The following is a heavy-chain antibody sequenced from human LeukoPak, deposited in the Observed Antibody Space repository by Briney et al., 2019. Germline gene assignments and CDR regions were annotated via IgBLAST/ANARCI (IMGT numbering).Heavy chain of an antibody. CDR1: GFTFRRYW. Sequence: GGSLRLSCAASGFTFRRYWMSWVRQAPGKGLEWVANINQDGSEKYYVDSVKGRFTISRDTAKNSLYLQMNSLRAEDTAVYYCVRDPSFSVPWGQGTLVTVSS. CDR2: INQDGSEK. V-gene: IGHV3-7*01. CDR3: VRDPSFSVP. J-gene: IGHJ5*02. D-gene: IGHD2/OR15-2a*01.